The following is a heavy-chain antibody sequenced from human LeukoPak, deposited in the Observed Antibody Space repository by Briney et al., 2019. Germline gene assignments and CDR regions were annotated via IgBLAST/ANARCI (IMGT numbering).Heavy chain of an antibody. CDR2: INPSGGST. D-gene: IGHD6-6*01. CDR1: GYTFTSYY. CDR3: ARDRQGYSSPSPPPYFDY. Sequence: ASVKVSCKASGYTFTSYYMHWVRQAPGQGLEWMGIINPSGGSTSYAQKFQGRVTMTRDTSTSTVYMELSSLRSGDTAVYYCARDRQGYSSPSPPPYFDYWGQGTLVTVSS. V-gene: IGHV1-46*01. J-gene: IGHJ4*02.